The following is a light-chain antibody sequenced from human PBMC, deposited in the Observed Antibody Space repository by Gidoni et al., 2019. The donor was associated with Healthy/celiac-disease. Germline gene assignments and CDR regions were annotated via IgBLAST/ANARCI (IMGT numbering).Light chain of an antibody. Sequence: QSALTQPASVSGSPGQAITISCTGTSSAVGGYNYVSWYQQHPGKAPKLMIYEVSNRPSGVSNRFSGSKSGNTASLTISGLQAEDEADYYCSSYTSSSTRGVFGTGTKVTVL. CDR3: SSYTSSSTRGV. CDR1: SSAVGGYNY. V-gene: IGLV2-14*01. CDR2: EVS. J-gene: IGLJ1*01.